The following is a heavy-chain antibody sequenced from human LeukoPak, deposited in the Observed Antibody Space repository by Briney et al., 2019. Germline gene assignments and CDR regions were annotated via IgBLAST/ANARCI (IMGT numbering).Heavy chain of an antibody. CDR2: IIPIFGTA. V-gene: IGHV1-69*13. J-gene: IGHJ5*02. CDR1: GGTFSSYA. Sequence: PSVKVSCKASGGTFSSYAISWVRQAPGQGLEWMGGIIPIFGTANYAQKFQGRVTITADEFTSTAYMELSSLRSEDTAVYYCARDRVSCSSTSCYGPFDPWGQGTLVTVSS. D-gene: IGHD2-2*01. CDR3: ARDRVSCSSTSCYGPFDP.